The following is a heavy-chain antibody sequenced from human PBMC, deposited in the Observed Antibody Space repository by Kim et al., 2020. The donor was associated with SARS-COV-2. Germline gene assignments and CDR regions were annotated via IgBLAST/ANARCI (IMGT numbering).Heavy chain of an antibody. V-gene: IGHV1-3*01. J-gene: IGHJ4*02. CDR2: INAGNGDT. CDR3: ARGGSGSYPFDY. D-gene: IGHD3-10*01. Sequence: ASVKVSCKASGYTFTTHAIHWVRQAPGQRLEWMGRINAGNGDTKYSQKFQGRVTITRDTSASTAYMELSSLTSEDTAVYYCARGGSGSYPFDYWGRGTLITVSS. CDR1: GYTFTTHA.